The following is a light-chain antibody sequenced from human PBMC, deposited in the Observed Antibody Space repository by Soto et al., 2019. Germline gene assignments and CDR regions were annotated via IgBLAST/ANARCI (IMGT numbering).Light chain of an antibody. CDR2: DNN. V-gene: IGLV1-51*01. J-gene: IGLJ2*01. CDR1: NANIGNHY. CDR3: GTWDRSLSAVV. Sequence: QSVLTQPPSVSAAPGQKVTISCSGTNANIGNHYVSWYQQFPGTVPKLLIYDNNQRPSEIPDRFSASKSGTSATLDITGLQTEDKADYYCGTWDRSLSAVVFGGGTKLTVL.